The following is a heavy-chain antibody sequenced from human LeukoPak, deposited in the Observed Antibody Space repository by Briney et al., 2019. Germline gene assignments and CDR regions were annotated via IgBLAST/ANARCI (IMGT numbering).Heavy chain of an antibody. CDR3: ARGRYGDYERYFDY. V-gene: IGHV4-34*01. Sequence: SETLSLTRAVYGGSFRGYYWSWIRQPPGKGLEWIGEINHSGSTNYNPSLKSRVTISVDTSKNQFSLKLSSVTAADTAVYSCARGRYGDYERYFDYWGQGTLVTVSS. J-gene: IGHJ4*02. CDR1: GGSFRGYY. CDR2: INHSGST. D-gene: IGHD4-17*01.